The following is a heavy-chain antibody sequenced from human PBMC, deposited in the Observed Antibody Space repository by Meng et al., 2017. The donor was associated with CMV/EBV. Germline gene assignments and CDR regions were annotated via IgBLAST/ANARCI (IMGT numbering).Heavy chain of an antibody. J-gene: IGHJ3*02. CDR2: IRYDGSNK. V-gene: IGHV3-30*02. Sequence: GESLKISCAASGFTFSSYGMHWVRQAPGKGLEWVAFIRYDGSNKYYADSVKGRFTISRDNSKNTLYLQMNSLRGEDTAVYYCARRPGYSSSWSGDAFDIWGQGTMVTVSS. D-gene: IGHD6-13*01. CDR1: GFTFSSYG. CDR3: ARRPGYSSSWSGDAFDI.